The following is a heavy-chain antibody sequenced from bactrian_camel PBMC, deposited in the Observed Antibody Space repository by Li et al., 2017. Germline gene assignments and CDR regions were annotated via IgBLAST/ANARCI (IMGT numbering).Heavy chain of an antibody. V-gene: IGHV3S1*01. Sequence: HVQLVESGGGSVQAGGSLRLSCAASGYTDSNVCMGWFRQSPGKKREGVAVIHTRSGGTNYADSVKGRFTISQDNAKNIIYLQMSSLTPDDTAMYYCAAGTRIIVGDDCDGITAWGQGTQVTVS. J-gene: IGHJ6*01. D-gene: IGHD6*01. CDR3: AAGTRIIVGDDCDGITA. CDR2: IHTRSGGT. CDR1: GYTDSNVC.